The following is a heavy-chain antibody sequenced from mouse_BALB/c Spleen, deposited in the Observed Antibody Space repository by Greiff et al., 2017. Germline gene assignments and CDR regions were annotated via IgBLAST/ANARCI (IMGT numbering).Heavy chain of an antibody. D-gene: IGHD2-12*01. V-gene: IGHV14-1*02. Sequence: EVQLQQSGAELVRPGALVKLSCKASGFNIKDYYMHWVKQRPEQGLEWIGWIDPENGNTIYDPKFQGKASITADTSSNTAYLQLSSLTSEDTAVYYCARSAYYRTGDYWGQGTLVTVSA. CDR3: ARSAYYRTGDY. CDR2: IDPENGNT. CDR1: GFNIKDYY. J-gene: IGHJ3*01.